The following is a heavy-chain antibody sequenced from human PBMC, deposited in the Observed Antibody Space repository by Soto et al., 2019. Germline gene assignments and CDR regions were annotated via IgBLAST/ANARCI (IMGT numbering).Heavy chain of an antibody. Sequence: GASVKVSCKPSAYSFTIYAIHWMRQAPGQRREWMGWINAGNGNTKVPQKFQGRVTFTRDTSASTVYMEVSSLRSEDTAVYYCAKEVRGRERWLQLGFYYYYGMDVWGQGTTVTVSS. CDR1: AYSFTIYA. J-gene: IGHJ6*02. CDR3: AKEVRGRERWLQLGFYYYYGMDV. V-gene: IGHV1-3*01. CDR2: INAGNGNT. D-gene: IGHD5-12*01.